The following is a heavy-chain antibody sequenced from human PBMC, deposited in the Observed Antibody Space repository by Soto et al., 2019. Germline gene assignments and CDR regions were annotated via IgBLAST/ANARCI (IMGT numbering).Heavy chain of an antibody. V-gene: IGHV4-38-2*02. D-gene: IGHD2-15*01. CDR1: GDSINTDYY. CDR2: ISHTGRT. Sequence: SETLSLTCSVSGDSINTDYYWSWIRQPPEKGLEWIGSISHTGRTSYNPSLKSRVSISVDTSKNQFSLTLTSVTAADTAVYYCARDPANLALAVAYFDSWGQGTLVTVSS. J-gene: IGHJ4*02. CDR3: ARDPANLALAVAYFDS.